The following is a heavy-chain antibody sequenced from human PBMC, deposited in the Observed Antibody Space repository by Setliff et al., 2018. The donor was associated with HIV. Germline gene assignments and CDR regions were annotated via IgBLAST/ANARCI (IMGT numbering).Heavy chain of an antibody. V-gene: IGHV4-34*01. D-gene: IGHD6-6*01. CDR2: VYHSGST. CDR1: GGSFSGYY. CDR3: TRDMSSSSHY. Sequence: SSETLSLTCAVYGGSFSGYYWSWIRQPPGKGLEWIGEVYHSGSTNYNPSLKSRVTISVDKSKNQFSLKLSSLTAADSAVYYCTRDMSSSSHYWGQGMLVTVSS. J-gene: IGHJ4*02.